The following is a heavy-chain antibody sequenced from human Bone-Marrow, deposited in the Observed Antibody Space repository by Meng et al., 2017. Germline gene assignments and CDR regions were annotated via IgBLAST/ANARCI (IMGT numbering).Heavy chain of an antibody. J-gene: IGHJ4*02. D-gene: IGHD3-16*01. V-gene: IGHV6-1*01. CDR3: ARQEGAFDY. Sequence: IQLDQSGPGVVKHSQTLSLTCAISGDSASSNSAAWNWLRQSPSRGLERLGRTNYRSKWYNDYAVSVKSRITINPDTSKKQFSLQLNSVTPEDTAVYYCARQEGAFDYWGQGSLVTVSS. CDR2: TNYRSKWYN. CDR1: GDSASSNSAA.